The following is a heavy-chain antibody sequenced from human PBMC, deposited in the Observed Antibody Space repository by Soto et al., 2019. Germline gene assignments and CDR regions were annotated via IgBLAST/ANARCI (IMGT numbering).Heavy chain of an antibody. V-gene: IGHV3-30-3*01. CDR2: ISYDGSNK. CDR3: ASSAVETYYDFWSGYYA. CDR1: GFTFSSYA. Sequence: QVQLVESGGGVVQPGRSLRLSCAASGFTFSSYAMHWVRQAPGKGLEWVAVISYDGSNKYYADSVKGRFTISRDNSKNTLYLQMNSLRAEDTAVYYCASSAVETYYDFWSGYYAWGQGTLVTVSS. D-gene: IGHD3-3*01. J-gene: IGHJ5*02.